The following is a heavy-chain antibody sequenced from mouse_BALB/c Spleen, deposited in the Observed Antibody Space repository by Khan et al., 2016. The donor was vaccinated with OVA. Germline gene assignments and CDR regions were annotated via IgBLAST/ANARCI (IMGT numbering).Heavy chain of an antibody. CDR1: GFTFTSYS. Sequence: EVELVESGGDLVTPGGSLKLSCAASGFTFTSYSMPWVRQTPEKRLEWVAIICSGGDNTYYPALVSGRIIIYRDNPKNTMNLKMHSLKSEDTAMDSCANHLTGSFAYWGQGTLVTVST. CDR2: ICSGGDNT. CDR3: ANHLTGSFAY. D-gene: IGHD4-1*01. J-gene: IGHJ3*01. V-gene: IGHV5-6*01.